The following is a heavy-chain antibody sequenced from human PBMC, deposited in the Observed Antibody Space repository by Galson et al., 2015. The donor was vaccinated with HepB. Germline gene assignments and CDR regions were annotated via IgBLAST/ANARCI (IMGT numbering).Heavy chain of an antibody. D-gene: IGHD6-13*01. CDR1: GGSFSGYY. Sequence: ETLSLTCAVYGGSFSGYYWSWIRQPPGKGLEWIGEINHSGSTNYNPSLKSRVTISVDTSKNQFSLKLSSVTAADTAVYYCARGLPLTPVSQLVPEYFDYWGQGTLVTVSS. CDR3: ARGLPLTPVSQLVPEYFDY. V-gene: IGHV4-34*01. J-gene: IGHJ4*02. CDR2: INHSGST.